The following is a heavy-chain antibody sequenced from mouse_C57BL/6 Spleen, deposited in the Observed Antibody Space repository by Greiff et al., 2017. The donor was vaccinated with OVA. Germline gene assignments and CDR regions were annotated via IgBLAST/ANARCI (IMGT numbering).Heavy chain of an antibody. V-gene: IGHV14-3*01. CDR3: ARSITTVVADY. D-gene: IGHD1-1*01. Sequence: EVKLVESVAELVRPGASVKFSCTASGFNIKNTYMHWVKQRPEQGLEWIGRIDPANGTTKYAPKFQGKATIAADTSSNTAYLQLSRLTSEDTAIYYSARSITTVVADYWGQGTTLTVAS. CDR1: GFNIKNTY. J-gene: IGHJ2*01. CDR2: IDPANGTT.